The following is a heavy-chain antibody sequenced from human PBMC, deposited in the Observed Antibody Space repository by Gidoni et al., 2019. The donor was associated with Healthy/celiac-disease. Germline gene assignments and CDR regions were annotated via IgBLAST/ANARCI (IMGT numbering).Heavy chain of an antibody. Sequence: EVQLVESGGGLVKPGGSLRLSCAASGFTFSSYSMNWVRQAPGKGLEWVSSISSSSSYIYYADSVKGRFTISRDNAKNSLYLQMNSLRAEDTAVYYCARAPGPPTVTNVRNYYYYYGMDVWGQGTTVTVSS. D-gene: IGHD4-17*01. CDR1: GFTFSSYS. J-gene: IGHJ6*02. CDR2: ISSSSSYI. CDR3: ARAPGPPTVTNVRNYYYYYGMDV. V-gene: IGHV3-21*01.